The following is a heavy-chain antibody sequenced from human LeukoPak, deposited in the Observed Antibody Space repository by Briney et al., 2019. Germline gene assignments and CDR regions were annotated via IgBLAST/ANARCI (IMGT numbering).Heavy chain of an antibody. V-gene: IGHV1-69*13. CDR1: GGTFSSYA. CDR2: IIPIFGTA. CDR3: AREVFYYDNSGRPPYFDY. J-gene: IGHJ4*02. D-gene: IGHD3-22*01. Sequence: SVKVSCKASGGTFSSYAISWVRQAPGQGLEWMGGIIPIFGTANYAQKFQGRVTITADESTSTAYMELSSLRSEDTAVYYCAREVFYYDNSGRPPYFDYWGQGTLVTVSS.